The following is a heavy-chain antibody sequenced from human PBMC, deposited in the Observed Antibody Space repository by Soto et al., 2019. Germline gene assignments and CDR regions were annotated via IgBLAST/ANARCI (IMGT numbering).Heavy chain of an antibody. J-gene: IGHJ3*02. Sequence: AASVKVSCKASGYTFTSYGISWVRQAPGQGLEWMGWISAYNGNTNYAQKLQGRVTMTTDTSTSTAYMELRSLRSDDTAVYYCARGISWGYSYAYDAFDIWGQGTMVTVSS. D-gene: IGHD5-18*01. CDR3: ARGISWGYSYAYDAFDI. CDR1: GYTFTSYG. CDR2: ISAYNGNT. V-gene: IGHV1-18*01.